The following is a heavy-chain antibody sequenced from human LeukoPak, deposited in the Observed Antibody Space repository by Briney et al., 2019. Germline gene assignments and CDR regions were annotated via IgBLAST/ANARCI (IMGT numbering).Heavy chain of an antibody. CDR3: ARVAFGGVIVKYYFDY. D-gene: IGHD3-16*02. J-gene: IGHJ4*02. CDR2: IYYSGST. CDR1: GGSISSYY. V-gene: IGHV4-59*01. Sequence: SETLSLTCTVSGGSISSYYWSWIRQPPGKGLEWIGYIYYSGSTNYNPSLKSRVAISVDTSKNQFSLKLSSVTAADTAVYYCARVAFGGVIVKYYFDYWGQGTLVTVSS.